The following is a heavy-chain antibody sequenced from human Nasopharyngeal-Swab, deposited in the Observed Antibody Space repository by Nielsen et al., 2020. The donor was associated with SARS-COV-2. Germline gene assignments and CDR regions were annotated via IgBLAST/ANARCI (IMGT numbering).Heavy chain of an antibody. V-gene: IGHV3-43*01. CDR1: GFTFDGYT. D-gene: IGHD3-9*01. Sequence: GESLKISCAASGFTFDGYTMHWVRHALGRGLEWVSLISWDGGSTYYRDSVKGRFTISRDNSKNTVDLQMNSLRAEDSAVYYCVRGPMFYKSLTGFQNYYFDYWGQGTLVTVSS. J-gene: IGHJ4*02. CDR3: VRGPMFYKSLTGFQNYYFDY. CDR2: ISWDGGST.